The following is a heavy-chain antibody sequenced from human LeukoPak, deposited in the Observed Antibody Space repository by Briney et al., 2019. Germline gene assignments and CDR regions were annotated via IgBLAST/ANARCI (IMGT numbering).Heavy chain of an antibody. V-gene: IGHV4-61*02. J-gene: IGHJ5*02. D-gene: IGHD6-13*01. Sequence: PSETLSLTCTVSGGSISSGGYYWSWIRQPAGKGLEWIGRIYTSGSTNYNPSLKSRVTISVDTSKNQFSLKLSSVSAADTAVYYCARAYSSSWYWNWFDPWGQGTLVTVSS. CDR3: ARAYSSSWYWNWFDP. CDR1: GGSISSGGYY. CDR2: IYTSGST.